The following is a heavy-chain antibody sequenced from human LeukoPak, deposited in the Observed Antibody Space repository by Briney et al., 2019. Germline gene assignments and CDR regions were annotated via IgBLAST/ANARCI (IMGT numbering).Heavy chain of an antibody. V-gene: IGHV3-23*01. CDR1: GFNFWNTG. CDR3: AKDVFRWAFDI. D-gene: IGHD5-24*01. Sequence: PGGSLRLSCAVAGFNFWNTGMSWVRQAPGKGLEWVSAIGGGGSDTKYTDSVKGQFTILRDISKNTLYLQMNSLRAEDTAVYFCAKDVFRWAFDIWGQGTMVTVSA. CDR2: IGGGGSDT. J-gene: IGHJ3*02.